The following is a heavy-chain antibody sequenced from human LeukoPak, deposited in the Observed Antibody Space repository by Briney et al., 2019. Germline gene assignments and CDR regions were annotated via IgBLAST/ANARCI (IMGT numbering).Heavy chain of an antibody. CDR1: GFTFSSYS. CDR3: ARGPIVVVPAAIPWFDP. J-gene: IGHJ5*02. D-gene: IGHD2-2*01. V-gene: IGHV3-48*01. Sequence: GGSLRLSCAASGFTFSSYSMNWVRQAPGKGLEWVSYISSSSSTIYYADSVKGRFTISRDNAKNSLYLQMNSLRAEDTAVYYCARGPIVVVPAAIPWFDPWGQGTLVTVSS. CDR2: ISSSSSTI.